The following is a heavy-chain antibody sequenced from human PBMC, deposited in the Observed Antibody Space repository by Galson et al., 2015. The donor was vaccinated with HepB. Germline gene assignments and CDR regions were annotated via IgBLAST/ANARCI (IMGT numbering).Heavy chain of an antibody. V-gene: IGHV3-30*18. CDR2: ISFDGNNK. D-gene: IGHD1-1*01. Sequence: SLRLSCAVSGFTFSSYGMHWVRQAPGKGLEWLAVISFDGNNKYYGDSVKGRFTISRDNSKNAVYLEMNSLRNEDTAVYYCAKGDGWDDVGFEYWGQGTLVTVSS. CDR1: GFTFSSYG. CDR3: AKGDGWDDVGFEY. J-gene: IGHJ4*02.